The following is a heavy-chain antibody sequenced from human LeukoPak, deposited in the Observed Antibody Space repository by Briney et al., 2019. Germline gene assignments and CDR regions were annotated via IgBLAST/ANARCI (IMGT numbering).Heavy chain of an antibody. Sequence: SETLSLTCAVYGGSFSGYYWSWIRQPPGKGLEWIGEINHSGSTNYNPSLKSRVTISVDTSKNQFSLKLSSVTAADTAVYYCARGVPAARFDYWSQGTLVTVSS. CDR1: GGSFSGYY. CDR2: INHSGST. J-gene: IGHJ4*02. CDR3: ARGVPAARFDY. D-gene: IGHD2-2*01. V-gene: IGHV4-34*01.